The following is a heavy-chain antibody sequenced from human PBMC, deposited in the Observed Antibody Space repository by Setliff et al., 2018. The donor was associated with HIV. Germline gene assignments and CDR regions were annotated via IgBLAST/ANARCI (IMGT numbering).Heavy chain of an antibody. CDR3: ASSPPYDYYSYLDV. CDR2: IIPIFGTA. Sequence: SVKVSCKASGGTFTSYAISWVRQAPGQGLEWMGGIIPIFGTANYAQKFQGRVTITADESTSTAYMELSSLRSEDTAVYYCASSPPYDYYSYLDVWGKGTTVTVSS. V-gene: IGHV1-69*13. CDR1: GGTFTSYA. J-gene: IGHJ6*03.